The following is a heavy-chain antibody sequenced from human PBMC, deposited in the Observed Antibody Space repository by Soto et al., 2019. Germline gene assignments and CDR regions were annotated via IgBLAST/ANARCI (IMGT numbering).Heavy chain of an antibody. CDR2: IYYSGST. Sequence: SETLSLTCTVSGGSISSYYWSWIRQPPGKGLEWIGYIYYSGSTNYNPSLKSRVTISVDTSKNQFSLKLSSVTAADTAVYYCARETITQAFDYWGQGTLVTVSS. D-gene: IGHD3-10*01. J-gene: IGHJ4*02. CDR3: ARETITQAFDY. V-gene: IGHV4-59*01. CDR1: GGSISSYY.